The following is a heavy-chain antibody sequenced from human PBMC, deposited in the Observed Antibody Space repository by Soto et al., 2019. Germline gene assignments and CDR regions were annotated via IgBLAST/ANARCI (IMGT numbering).Heavy chain of an antibody. V-gene: IGHV4-59*08. CDR2: IYYSGST. Sequence: PSETLSLTCTVSGGSISSYYWSWIRQPPGKGLEWIGYIYYSGSTNYNPSLKSRVTISVDTSKNQFSLRLSSVTAADTAVYYCASSTGTKVYDYWGQGTLVTVSS. J-gene: IGHJ4*02. CDR3: ASSTGTKVYDY. CDR1: GGSISSYY. D-gene: IGHD3-10*01.